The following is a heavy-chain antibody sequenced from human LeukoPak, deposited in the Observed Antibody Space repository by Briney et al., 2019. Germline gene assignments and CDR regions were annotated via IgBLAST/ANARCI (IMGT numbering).Heavy chain of an antibody. Sequence: ASVEVSCKASGGTFSSYAISWVRQAPGQGLEWMGGIIPIFGTANYAQKFQGRVTITADESTSTAYMELSSLRSEDTAVYYCARSAMVRGVIYWFDPWGQGTLATVSS. CDR2: IIPIFGTA. CDR1: GGTFSSYA. J-gene: IGHJ5*02. V-gene: IGHV1-69*13. CDR3: ARSAMVRGVIYWFDP. D-gene: IGHD3-10*01.